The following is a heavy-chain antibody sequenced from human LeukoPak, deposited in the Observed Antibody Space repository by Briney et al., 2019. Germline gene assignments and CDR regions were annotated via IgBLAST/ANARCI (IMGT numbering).Heavy chain of an antibody. J-gene: IGHJ4*02. CDR2: IIPIFGTA. CDR3: ARDGFGPGYYFDY. V-gene: IGHV1-69*05. Sequence: ASVKVSCKASGGTFSSYAISWVRQAPGQGLEWMGGIIPIFGTANYAQKFQGRVTITTDESTSTAYMELSSLRSEDTAVYYCARDGFGPGYYFDYWGQGTLVTVSS. D-gene: IGHD1-14*01. CDR1: GGTFSSYA.